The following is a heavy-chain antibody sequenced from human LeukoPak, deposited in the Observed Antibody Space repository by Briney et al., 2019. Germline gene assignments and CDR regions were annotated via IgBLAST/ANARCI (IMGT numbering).Heavy chain of an antibody. V-gene: IGHV4-59*01. CDR2: IYYSGST. D-gene: IGHD2-2*01. CDR1: GGSISSYY. CDR3: ATYQLPSLGYYYYMDV. Sequence: PSETPSLTCTVSGGSISSYYWSWIRQPPGKGLEWIGYIYYSGSTNYNPSLKSRVTISVDTSKNQFSLKLSSVTAAVTAVYYCATYQLPSLGYYYYMDVWGKGTTVTVSS. J-gene: IGHJ6*03.